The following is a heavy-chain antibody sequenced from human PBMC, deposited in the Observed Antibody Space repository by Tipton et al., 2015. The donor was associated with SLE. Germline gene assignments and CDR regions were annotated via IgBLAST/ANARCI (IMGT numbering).Heavy chain of an antibody. CDR1: GGSFSGYS. D-gene: IGHD6-13*01. V-gene: IGHV4-34*01. Sequence: TLSLTCAVYGGSFSGYSWSWIRQPPGKGLEWNGQTNPSGNTNYNPSLKSRVTISVDTSNNQLSLKLTSVTAADTAVYYCARGHGIAAAGPFDYWGQGTLVTVSS. CDR2: TNPSGNT. J-gene: IGHJ4*02. CDR3: ARGHGIAAAGPFDY.